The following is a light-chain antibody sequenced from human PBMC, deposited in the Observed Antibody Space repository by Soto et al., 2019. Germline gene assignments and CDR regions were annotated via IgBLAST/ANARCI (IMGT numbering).Light chain of an antibody. CDR1: SSDVGRYDL. CDR3: CSYSVNRISPTL. Sequence: QSVLTQPASVSGSPGQSITISCTGTSSDVGRYDLVSWYRQYPGKAPKLMIYEDNKRPSGVSNRFSGSKSGNTASLTISGLQADDEADYYCCSYSVNRISPTLFGGGTKLTVL. V-gene: IGLV2-23*01. CDR2: EDN. J-gene: IGLJ2*01.